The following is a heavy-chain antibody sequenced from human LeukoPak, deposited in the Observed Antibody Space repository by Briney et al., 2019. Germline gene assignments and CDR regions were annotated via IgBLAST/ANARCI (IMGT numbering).Heavy chain of an antibody. Sequence: PGGSLRLSCAASGFTVSSNYMTWVRQAPGKGLEWVSVIYSGGSTYYADSAKGRLSISRDNSKNTLFLHMDTLRAEDTAVYYCASTVGPSAYYYYGLDVWGQGTTVTVS. V-gene: IGHV3-66*01. CDR1: GFTVSSNY. J-gene: IGHJ6*02. CDR3: ASTVGPSAYYYYGLDV. CDR2: IYSGGST. D-gene: IGHD4-23*01.